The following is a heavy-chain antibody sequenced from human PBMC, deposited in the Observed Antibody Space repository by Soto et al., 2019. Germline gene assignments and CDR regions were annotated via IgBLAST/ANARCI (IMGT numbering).Heavy chain of an antibody. CDR2: INPASGNT. CDR1: GYKFTSYD. V-gene: IGHV1-8*01. Sequence: QVQLVQSGAEVKKPGASVKVSCKASGYKFTSYDISWVRQAAGQGPEWVGWINPASGNTGYAHDIQGRVIMTRDTSTGTPYMELTNLRSEDTAVYYCVRSMISQWYFDLWGRGTLVTV. D-gene: IGHD3-16*01. J-gene: IGHJ2*01. CDR3: VRSMISQWYFDL.